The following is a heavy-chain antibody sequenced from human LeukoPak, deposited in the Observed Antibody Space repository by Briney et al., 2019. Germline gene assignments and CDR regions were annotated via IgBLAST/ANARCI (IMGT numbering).Heavy chain of an antibody. CDR1: GFTFSSYS. Sequence: PGGSLRLSCAASGFTFSSYSMNWVRQAPGEGLEWVSSICASGACTYYADSVKGRFSISRDNSKSTLYVQMNNLRAEDTAVYYCAQLGSTGWSEHWGQGTLVTVSP. CDR2: ICASGACT. V-gene: IGHV3-23*01. D-gene: IGHD6-19*01. J-gene: IGHJ4*02. CDR3: AQLGSTGWSEH.